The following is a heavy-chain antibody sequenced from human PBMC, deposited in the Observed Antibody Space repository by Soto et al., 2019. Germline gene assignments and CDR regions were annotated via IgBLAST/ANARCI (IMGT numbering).Heavy chain of an antibody. Sequence: QVQLQESGPGLVKPSETLSLTCTVSGGSISSYYWSWIRQPPGKGLEWIGYIYYSGSTNYNPSPTRRVTLSVDTSKNQFSLQLSSVTAADTGVYYCARLTPPGSISWYPVWYFDLWGRGTLVTVSS. CDR2: IYYSGST. V-gene: IGHV4-59*08. J-gene: IGHJ2*01. D-gene: IGHD6-13*01. CDR1: GGSISSYY. CDR3: ARLTPPGSISWYPVWYFDL.